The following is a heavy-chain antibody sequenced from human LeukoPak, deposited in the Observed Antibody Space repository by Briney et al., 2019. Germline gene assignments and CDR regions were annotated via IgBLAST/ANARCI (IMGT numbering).Heavy chain of an antibody. CDR2: ISAYNGNT. CDR3: ARGYCSGGSCYSEALDWFDP. CDR1: GYTFTSYG. J-gene: IGHJ5*02. V-gene: IGHV1-18*01. D-gene: IGHD2-15*01. Sequence: ASVNVSFTASGYTFTSYGISWVRQAPGQGLEWMGWISAYNGNTNYAQKLQGRVTMTTDTSTSTAYMELRSLRSDDTAVYYCARGYCSGGSCYSEALDWFDPWGQGTLVTVSS.